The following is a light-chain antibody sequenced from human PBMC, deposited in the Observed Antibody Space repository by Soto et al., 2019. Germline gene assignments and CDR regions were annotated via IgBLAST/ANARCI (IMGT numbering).Light chain of an antibody. V-gene: IGKV1-9*01. J-gene: IGKJ5*01. CDR2: AAS. Sequence: DIQLTQSPSFLSASVGDRVTITCRASQGITSYLAWYQQKPGKAPKLLIYAASTLQRGVPSRCSGSGSGTEFTLTISSLQPEDFATYYCQQLNSYQITFGQGTRLEIK. CDR3: QQLNSYQIT. CDR1: QGITSY.